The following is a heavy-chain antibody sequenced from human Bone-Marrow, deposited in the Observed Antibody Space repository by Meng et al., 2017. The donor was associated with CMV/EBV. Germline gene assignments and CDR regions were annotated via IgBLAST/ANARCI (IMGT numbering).Heavy chain of an antibody. CDR2: INWNGGST. CDR3: ARATLPHYYDSSGYYVAFDY. Sequence: GGSLRLSCAASGFTFDDYGMSWVRQAPGKGLEWVSGINWNGGSTAYADSVKGRFTISRNNAKKSLYLQMNSLRAEDTALYYCARATLPHYYDSSGYYVAFDYWGQGTTVTVPS. D-gene: IGHD3-22*01. CDR1: GFTFDDYG. J-gene: IGHJ4*02. V-gene: IGHV3-20*04.